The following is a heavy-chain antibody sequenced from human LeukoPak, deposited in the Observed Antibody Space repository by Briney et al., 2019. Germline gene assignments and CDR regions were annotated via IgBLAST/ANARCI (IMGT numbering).Heavy chain of an antibody. D-gene: IGHD2-2*01. CDR2: IYYSGST. J-gene: IGHJ4*02. CDR1: GGSISSSSYY. V-gene: IGHV4-39*07. Sequence: SETLSLTCTVSGGSISSSSYYWGWIRQPPGKGLEWIGSIYYSGSTYYNPSLKSRVTISVDTSKNQFSLKLSSVTAADTAVYYCARASGGYCSSTSCPYYFDYWGQGTLVTVSS. CDR3: ARASGGYCSSTSCPYYFDY.